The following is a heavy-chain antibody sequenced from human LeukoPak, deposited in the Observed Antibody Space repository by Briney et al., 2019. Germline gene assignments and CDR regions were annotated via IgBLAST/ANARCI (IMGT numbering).Heavy chain of an antibody. CDR2: IYYSGST. CDR3: PRGDYYDSSGYYPFDY. Sequence: SETLSLTCTVSGGSISSYYWSWIRQPPGKGLEWIGYIYYSGSTNYNPSLKSRVTISVDTSKNQFSLKLSSVTAADTAVYYCPRGDYYDSSGYYPFDYWGQGTLVTVSS. CDR1: GGSISSYY. V-gene: IGHV4-59*01. J-gene: IGHJ4*02. D-gene: IGHD3-22*01.